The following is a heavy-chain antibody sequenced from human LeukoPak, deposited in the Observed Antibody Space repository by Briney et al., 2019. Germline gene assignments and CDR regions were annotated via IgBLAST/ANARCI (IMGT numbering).Heavy chain of an antibody. J-gene: IGHJ4*02. CDR3: ARQTGSGLFILP. V-gene: IGHV4-38-2*02. Sequence: ASETLSLTCTVSGYSISIGYYWGWIRQPPGQGLEWIGSIYYSGNTYYNASLKSQVSISIDTSKNQFSLRLTSVTAADTAVYYCARQTGSGLFILPGGQGTLVTVSS. CDR2: IYYSGNT. CDR1: GYSISIGYY. D-gene: IGHD3/OR15-3a*01.